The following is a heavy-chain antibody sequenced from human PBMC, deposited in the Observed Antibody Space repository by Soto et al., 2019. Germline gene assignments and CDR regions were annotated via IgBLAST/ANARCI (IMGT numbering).Heavy chain of an antibody. D-gene: IGHD2-15*01. J-gene: IGHJ4*02. CDR2: SRNSAYSYTT. Sequence: EVQLVESGGGLVQPGGSLRLSCEASGFTLSDHYMDWVRQAPGKGLEWVGRSRNSAYSYTTEYAASVTGRFTVSRDDSRTTLYPQMHYLKRDDTAVYYCASGRTPDKTWDIDYWGQGTLVSVSS. V-gene: IGHV3-72*01. CDR3: ASGRTPDKTWDIDY. CDR1: GFTLSDHY.